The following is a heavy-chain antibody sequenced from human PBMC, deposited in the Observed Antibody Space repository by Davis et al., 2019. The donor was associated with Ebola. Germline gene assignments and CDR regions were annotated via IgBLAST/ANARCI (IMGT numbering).Heavy chain of an antibody. CDR3: ARVSIWYSSSSKYNWFDP. CDR2: INHSGST. CDR1: GGSFSGYY. V-gene: IGHV4-34*01. Sequence: SETLSLTCAVYGGSFSGYYWSWIRQPPGKGLEWIGEINHSGSTNYNPSLKSRVTISVDTSKNQFSLKLSSVTAADTAVYYCARVSIWYSSSSKYNWFDPWGQGTLVTVSS. J-gene: IGHJ5*02. D-gene: IGHD6-6*01.